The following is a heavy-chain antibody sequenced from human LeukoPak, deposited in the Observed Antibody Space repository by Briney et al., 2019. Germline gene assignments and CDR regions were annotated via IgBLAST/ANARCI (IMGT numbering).Heavy chain of an antibody. Sequence: PGGSLRLSCAASGFTFSSYSMNWVRQAPGKGPEWVSSISSSSSYINYADSVKGRFTISRDNAKNSLYLQMNSPRVEDTAVYYCARRGYCTGGTCQYYYYYMDVWGKGTTVTVSS. J-gene: IGHJ6*03. V-gene: IGHV3-21*01. D-gene: IGHD2-8*02. CDR3: ARRGYCTGGTCQYYYYYMDV. CDR1: GFTFSSYS. CDR2: ISSSSSYI.